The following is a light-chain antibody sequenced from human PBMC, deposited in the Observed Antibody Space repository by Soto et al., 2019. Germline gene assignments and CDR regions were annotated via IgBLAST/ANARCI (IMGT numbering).Light chain of an antibody. CDR3: QQYGNSPQT. CDR1: QSLSSAY. V-gene: IGKV3-20*01. Sequence: EIVLTQSPDTLSLSPGERATLSCRASQSLSSAYLVWYQQKPGQAPRLLMFAASSRATGTPDRFSGSGSGTDFTLTISRLEPEDFAVYYCQQYGNSPQTFGQGTKVDIK. J-gene: IGKJ1*01. CDR2: AAS.